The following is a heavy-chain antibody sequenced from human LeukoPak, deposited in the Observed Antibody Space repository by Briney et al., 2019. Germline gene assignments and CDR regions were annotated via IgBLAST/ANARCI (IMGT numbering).Heavy chain of an antibody. J-gene: IGHJ4*02. CDR1: GGSISSGGYS. CDR3: ARGITMVRGVTDHFDY. CDR2: IYHSGST. V-gene: IGHV4-30-2*01. D-gene: IGHD3-10*01. Sequence: PSQTLSLTCAVSGGSISSGGYSWSWIRQPPGKGLEWIGDIYHSGSTYYNPSLKSRVTISVDRSKNQFSLKLSSVTAADTAVYYCARGITMVRGVTDHFDYWGQGTLVTVSS.